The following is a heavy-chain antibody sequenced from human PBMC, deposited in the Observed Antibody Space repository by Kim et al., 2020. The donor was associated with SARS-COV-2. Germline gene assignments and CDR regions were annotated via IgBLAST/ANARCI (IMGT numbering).Heavy chain of an antibody. CDR2: ISSSSSYI. J-gene: IGHJ3*02. D-gene: IGHD3-10*01. Sequence: GGSLRLSCAASGFTFSSYSMNWVRQAPGKGLEWVSSISSSSSYIYYADSVKGRFTISRDNAKNSLYLQMNSLRAEDTAVYYCARGKKAGSRHIQGTFDIWGQGTMVTVSS. V-gene: IGHV3-21*01. CDR1: GFTFSSYS. CDR3: ARGKKAGSRHIQGTFDI.